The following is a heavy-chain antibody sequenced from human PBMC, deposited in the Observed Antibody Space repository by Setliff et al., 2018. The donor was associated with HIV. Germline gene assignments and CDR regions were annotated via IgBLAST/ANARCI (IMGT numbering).Heavy chain of an antibody. Sequence: SETLSLTCTVSGGYIISGSYYWSWVRQPAGRGLEWIGRIQTSGMTSYNPSLKSRVTTSVDTTNNQLSLKLDSVTAADTATYYCARDSLVAAGIPSDYWGQGALVTVSS. V-gene: IGHV4-61*02. CDR1: GGYIISGSYY. D-gene: IGHD2-2*02. CDR2: IQTSGMT. J-gene: IGHJ4*02. CDR3: ARDSLVAAGIPSDY.